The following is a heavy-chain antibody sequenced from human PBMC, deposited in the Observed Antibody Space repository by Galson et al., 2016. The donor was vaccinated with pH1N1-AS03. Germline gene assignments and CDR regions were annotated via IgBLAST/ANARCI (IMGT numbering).Heavy chain of an antibody. V-gene: IGHV3-23*01. J-gene: IGHJ4*02. D-gene: IGHD6-13*01. CDR2: ISASGGTT. CDR1: GFSFSSYT. Sequence: SLRLSCAASGFSFSSYTMSWVRQAPGKGLEWVSGISASGGTTYYADSVKGRFTISRDNSMDTLDLQMSSLRDEDTAVYYCVKEGLAAETFDDWGQGTLVIVSS. CDR3: VKEGLAAETFDD.